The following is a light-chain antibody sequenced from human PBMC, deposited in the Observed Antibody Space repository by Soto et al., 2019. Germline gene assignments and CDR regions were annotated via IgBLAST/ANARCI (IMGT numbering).Light chain of an antibody. CDR1: SRDVGGYNF. CDR3: SSHTSSSILV. J-gene: IGLJ1*01. Sequence: QSVLTQPASVSGSPGQSITISCTGTSRDVGGYNFVSWYQQYPGEVPKLMIYEVGNRPSGVSNRFSGSKSGNTASLTISGLQAEDEADYYCSSHTSSSILVFGTGTKVTVL. V-gene: IGLV2-14*01. CDR2: EVG.